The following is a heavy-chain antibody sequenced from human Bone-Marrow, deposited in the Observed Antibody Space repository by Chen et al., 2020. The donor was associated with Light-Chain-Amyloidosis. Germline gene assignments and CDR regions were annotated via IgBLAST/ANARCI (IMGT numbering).Heavy chain of an antibody. J-gene: IGHJ3*02. CDR1: NVTFDVYT. CDR2: ISSSSRST. CDR3: AKEMGIHNGAFDI. D-gene: IGHD2-8*01. V-gene: IGHV3-21*01. Sequence: DVHLVESGGGLVKPGGPLRLSCAGSNVTFDVYTMNWVRLTPGKGLEWVSAISSSSRSTYYADSVRGRFTTSRDNADNSLTLHMDDLRVEDTGVYFCAKEMGIHNGAFDIWGRGTVVTVSS.